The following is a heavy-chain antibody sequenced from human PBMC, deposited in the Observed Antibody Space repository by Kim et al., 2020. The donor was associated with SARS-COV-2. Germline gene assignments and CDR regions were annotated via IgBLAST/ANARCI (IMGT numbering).Heavy chain of an antibody. V-gene: IGHV3-11*01. CDR3: TREVRHRNWFDP. CDR2: ISTSGSST. Sequence: GGSLRLSCAASGFTFSHFYMSWIRQAPGKGLEWISYISTSGSSTYYADSVKGRFTISRDNANNSLYLQLNSLRVEDTAVYFCTREVRHRNWFDPWGQGTLVTVSS. CDR1: GFTFSHFY. J-gene: IGHJ5*02.